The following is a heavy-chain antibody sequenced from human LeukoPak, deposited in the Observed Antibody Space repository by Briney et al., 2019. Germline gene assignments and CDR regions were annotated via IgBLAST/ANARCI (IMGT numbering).Heavy chain of an antibody. CDR2: TSYDGSTE. CDR3: ARVVVISVSDYFDY. J-gene: IGHJ4*02. CDR1: GFTFSRYA. D-gene: IGHD2-21*01. V-gene: IGHV3-30*14. Sequence: PGGSLRLSCAASGFTFSRYAMHWVRQAPGKGLEWVALTSYDGSTEDYTDSVKGRFTISRDSSKNTLYLQMNSLRAEDTAVYYCARVVVISVSDYFDYWGQGTLVTVSS.